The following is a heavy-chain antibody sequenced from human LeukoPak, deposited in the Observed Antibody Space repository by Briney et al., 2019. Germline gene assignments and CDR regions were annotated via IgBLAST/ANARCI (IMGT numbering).Heavy chain of an antibody. Sequence: PSQTLSLTCAVSGGSISSGGYSWSWIRQPPGKGLEWIGYIYHSGSTYYNPSLKSRVTISVDRSKNQFSLKLSSVTAEDTAVYYCARELTPSGYYYFDYWGQGTLVTVSS. V-gene: IGHV4-30-2*01. D-gene: IGHD3-22*01. CDR2: IYHSGST. CDR1: GGSISSGGYS. J-gene: IGHJ4*02. CDR3: ARELTPSGYYYFDY.